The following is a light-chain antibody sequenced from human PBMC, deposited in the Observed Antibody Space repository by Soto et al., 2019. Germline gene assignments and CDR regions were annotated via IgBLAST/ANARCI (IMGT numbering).Light chain of an antibody. Sequence: EIVMTQSPATLSVSPWERATLSCRASQSIASSYLAWYQQKPGQAPRLLIYGASSRATGIPDRFSGGGSGTDFTLTISRLEPEDLAVYYCQQYGSSFITFGQGTRLEI. CDR2: GAS. CDR3: QQYGSSFIT. CDR1: QSIASSY. J-gene: IGKJ5*01. V-gene: IGKV3-20*01.